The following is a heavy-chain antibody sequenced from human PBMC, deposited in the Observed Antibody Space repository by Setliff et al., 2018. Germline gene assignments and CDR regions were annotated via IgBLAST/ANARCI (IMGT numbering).Heavy chain of an antibody. J-gene: IGHJ2*01. CDR2: IYHSGST. D-gene: IGHD6-6*01. V-gene: IGHV4-38-2*01. Sequence: TLSLTCAVSGYSISSGYYWGWIRQPPGKGLEWIGSIYHSGSTYYNPSLKSRVTISVDTSKNQFSLKLSSVTAADTAVYYCACSSSQDSRYFDLWGRGTLVTVSS. CDR1: GYSISSGYY. CDR3: ACSSSQDSRYFDL.